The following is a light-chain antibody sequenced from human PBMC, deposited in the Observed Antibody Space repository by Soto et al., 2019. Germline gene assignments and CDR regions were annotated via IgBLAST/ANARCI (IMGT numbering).Light chain of an antibody. J-gene: IGKJ5*01. CDR2: KAS. V-gene: IGKV1-5*03. CDR3: QQYNSYSST. Sequence: DIQMTQSPSTLSASVGDRVTITCRASQSISSWLAWYQQKPGKAPKLLIYKASSLESGVPSRFSGSGSGTEFTLTISSLQPDDFATYYCQQYNSYSSTYGQGTRLYIK. CDR1: QSISSW.